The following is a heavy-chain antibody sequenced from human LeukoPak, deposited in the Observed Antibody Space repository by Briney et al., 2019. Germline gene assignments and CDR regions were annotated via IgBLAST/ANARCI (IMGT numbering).Heavy chain of an antibody. J-gene: IGHJ4*02. CDR3: AKDRGCSSTSCYPRDFDY. D-gene: IGHD2-2*01. V-gene: IGHV3-30*02. CDR2: IRYDGSNK. CDR1: GFTFSSYG. Sequence: GGSLRLSCAASGFTFSSYGMHWVRQAPGKGLEWVAFIRYDGSNKYYADSVKGRFTISRDNSKNTLYPQMNSLRAEDTAVYYCAKDRGCSSTSCYPRDFDYWGQGTLVTVSS.